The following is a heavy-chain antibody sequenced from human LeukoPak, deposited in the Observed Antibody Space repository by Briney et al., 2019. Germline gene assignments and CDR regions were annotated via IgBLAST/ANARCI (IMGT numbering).Heavy chain of an antibody. CDR2: IDYRGTT. CDR1: GGSVGSTTYY. V-gene: IGHV4-39*07. Sequence: KPSETLSLTCTVSGGSVGSTTYYWGWIRQPPGKGLEWIGHIDYRGTTYYNPSLKSRVTISVDTSKNQFSLKLSSVTAADTAVYYCARAETYYDSSGYYFDYWGQGTLVTVSS. D-gene: IGHD3-22*01. CDR3: ARAETYYDSSGYYFDY. J-gene: IGHJ4*02.